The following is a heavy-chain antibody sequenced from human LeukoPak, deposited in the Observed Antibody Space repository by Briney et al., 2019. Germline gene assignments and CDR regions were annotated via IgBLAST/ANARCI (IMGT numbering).Heavy chain of an antibody. CDR2: IYSGGST. J-gene: IGHJ4*02. CDR1: GFIFSSYW. CDR3: ARQYSYAFDF. V-gene: IGHV3-66*04. Sequence: GGSLRLSCAASGFIFSSYWVTWVRQAPGKGLEWVSTIYSGGSTYYADSVKGRFTISRDNSKNTLYLQMNSLRAEDTAVYYCARQYSYAFDFWGQGTLVTVSS. D-gene: IGHD5-18*01.